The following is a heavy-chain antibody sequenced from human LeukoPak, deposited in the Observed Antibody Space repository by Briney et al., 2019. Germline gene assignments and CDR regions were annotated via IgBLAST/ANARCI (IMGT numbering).Heavy chain of an antibody. CDR2: IVVGSGNT. Sequence: SVKVSCKAFGFTFTSSAVQWVRQARGQRLEWIGWIVVGSGNTNYAQKFQERVTITRDMSTSTAYMELSSLRSEDTAVYYCAAETGSYMLDAFDIWGQGTMVTVSS. V-gene: IGHV1-58*01. J-gene: IGHJ3*02. CDR3: AAETGSYMLDAFDI. D-gene: IGHD1-26*01. CDR1: GFTFTSSA.